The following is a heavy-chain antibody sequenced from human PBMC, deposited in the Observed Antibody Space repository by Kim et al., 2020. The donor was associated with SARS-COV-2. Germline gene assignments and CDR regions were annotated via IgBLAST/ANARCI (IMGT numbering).Heavy chain of an antibody. CDR2: ISYDEGYK. Sequence: GFTFSTFDLHWVRQAQGKGLECLAVISYDEGYKNYADSVKGQFTISRDNSKKTLYLQMHSLRAEDTAVYYSTQDTDDTRPGAFDNWRQGTL. CDR1: GFTFSTFD. CDR3: TQDTDDTRPGAFDN. V-gene: IGHV3-30*18. J-gene: IGHJ4*02. D-gene: IGHD6-6*01.